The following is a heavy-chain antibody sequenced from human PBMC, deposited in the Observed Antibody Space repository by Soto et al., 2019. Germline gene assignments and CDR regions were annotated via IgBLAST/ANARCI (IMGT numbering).Heavy chain of an antibody. CDR1: GGTFSSYA. D-gene: IGHD2-2*01. J-gene: IGHJ5*02. CDR3: ARVFSCISPSCYGDGYNWFAP. CDR2: IIPIFGTA. V-gene: IGHV1-69*13. Sequence: SVKVSCKASGGTFSSYAISWVRQAPGQGLEWMGGIIPIFGTANYAQKFQGRVTITADESTSTAYMELSSLRSEDTAEYYCARVFSCISPSCYGDGYNWFAPGGREPRVTVS.